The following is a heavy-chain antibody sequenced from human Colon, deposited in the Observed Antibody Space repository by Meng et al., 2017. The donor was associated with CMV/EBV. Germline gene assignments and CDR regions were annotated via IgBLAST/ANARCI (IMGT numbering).Heavy chain of an antibody. V-gene: IGHV3-7*01. Sequence: GGSLRLSCTASGFPFNSAWMNWVRQAPDKGLEWVANINPAGTQGRSVDSLKGRFTISRDNAKNSLYLQMNSLRAEDTAIYYCAAREGGRTYWGQGTLVTVSS. CDR3: AAREGGRTY. J-gene: IGHJ4*02. CDR2: INPAGTQG. CDR1: GFPFNSAW. D-gene: IGHD3-16*01.